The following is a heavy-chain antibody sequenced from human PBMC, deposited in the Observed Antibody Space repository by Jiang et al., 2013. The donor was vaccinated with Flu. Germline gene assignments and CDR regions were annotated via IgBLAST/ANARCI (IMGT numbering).Heavy chain of an antibody. J-gene: IGHJ6*02. CDR2: INHSGST. V-gene: IGHV4-34*01. CDR3: ARAGFIFGLYYYGSGNYYGMDV. D-gene: IGHD3-10*01. CDR1: GGSFSGYY. Sequence: SLTCAVYGGSFSGYYWSWIRQPPGKGLEWIGEINHSGSTNYNPSLKSRVTISVDTSKNQFSLKLSSVTAADTAVYYCARAGFIFGLYYYGSGNYYGMDVWGQGTTVTVSS.